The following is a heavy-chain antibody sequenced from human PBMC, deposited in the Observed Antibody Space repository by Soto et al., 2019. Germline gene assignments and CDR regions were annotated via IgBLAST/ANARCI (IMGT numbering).Heavy chain of an antibody. CDR1: GDSISDYFY. CDR3: AREVRGGFSGIFDQ. CDR2: IYTDGTT. J-gene: IGHJ4*02. D-gene: IGHD2-15*01. V-gene: IGHV4-4*07. Sequence: SETLSLTCTVSGDSISDYFYWSWIRQPAGKGLEWIGRIYTDGTTKYNTSLKSRVNPSLDKSKNQFSLRLSSVNAADTAVYYFAREVRGGFSGIFDQWGRGSRVT.